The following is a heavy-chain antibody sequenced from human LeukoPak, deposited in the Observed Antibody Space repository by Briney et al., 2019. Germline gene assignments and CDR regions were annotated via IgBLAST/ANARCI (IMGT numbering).Heavy chain of an antibody. Sequence: ASVKVSCKASGYTFTGYYMHWVRQAPGQGLEWMGWINPNSGGTNYAQKFQGRVTMTRDTSISTAYMELSRLRSDDTAVYYCARWSISTSITGTPLDYWGQRTLVTVSS. J-gene: IGHJ4*02. CDR1: GYTFTGYY. CDR3: ARWSISTSITGTPLDY. CDR2: INPNSGGT. D-gene: IGHD1-20*01. V-gene: IGHV1-2*02.